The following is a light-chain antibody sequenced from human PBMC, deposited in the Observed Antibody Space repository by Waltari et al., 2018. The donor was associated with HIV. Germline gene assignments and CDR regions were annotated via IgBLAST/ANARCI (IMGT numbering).Light chain of an antibody. CDR2: EVS. CDR3: CSYAGSSPLWV. Sequence: QSALTQPASVSGSPGQSITISCTGTSSDVGHYNLVSWYQQHPGKVPKLIIFEVSERPSGVSDRFSGSKSVNTASLTISGLQAEDEADYYCCSYAGSSPLWVFGGGTKLTVL. V-gene: IGLV2-23*02. J-gene: IGLJ3*02. CDR1: SSDVGHYNL.